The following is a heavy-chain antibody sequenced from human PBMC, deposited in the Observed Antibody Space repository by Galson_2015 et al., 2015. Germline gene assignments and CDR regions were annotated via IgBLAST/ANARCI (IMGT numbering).Heavy chain of an antibody. V-gene: IGHV3-72*01. CDR2: SRNKANSYTT. D-gene: IGHD1-26*01. Sequence: SLRLSCAASGFTLSDHYMEWVRQAPGKGLEWVGRSRNKANSYTTEYAASVEGRFTISRDDSENSLYLQMNSLKSEDTAVYYCTRPYRNDRTLGFDCWGQGTQVTVSS. CDR3: TRPYRNDRTLGFDC. J-gene: IGHJ4*02. CDR1: GFTLSDHY.